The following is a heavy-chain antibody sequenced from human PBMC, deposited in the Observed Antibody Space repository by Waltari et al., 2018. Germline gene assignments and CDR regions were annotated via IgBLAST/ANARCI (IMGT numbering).Heavy chain of an antibody. J-gene: IGHJ4*02. CDR1: GYTFTSYD. CDR2: MNPNSGNT. V-gene: IGHV1-8*03. D-gene: IGHD3-10*01. CDR3: ARLGRGDWGVIRAFDY. Sequence: QVQLVQSGAEVKKPGASVKVSCKASGYTFTSYDINWVRQATGQGLEWMGWMNPNSGNTGYAQKFQGRVTITRNTSISTAYMELSSLRSEDTAVYYWARLGRGDWGVIRAFDYWGQGTLVTVSS.